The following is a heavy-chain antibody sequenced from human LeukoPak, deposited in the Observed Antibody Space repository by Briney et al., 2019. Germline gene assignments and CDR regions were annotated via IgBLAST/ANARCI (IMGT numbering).Heavy chain of an antibody. D-gene: IGHD2-15*01. CDR1: GGSISSSSYY. CDR3: ARGYCSGGSCYSSYYYSYMDV. J-gene: IGHJ6*03. V-gene: IGHV4-39*07. CDR2: IYYSGST. Sequence: SETLSLTCTVSGGSISSSSYYWGWIRQPPGKGLEWIGSIYYSGSTYYNPSLKSRVTISVDTSKNQFSLKLSSVTAADTAVYYCARGYCSGGSCYSSYYYSYMDVWGKGTTVTVSS.